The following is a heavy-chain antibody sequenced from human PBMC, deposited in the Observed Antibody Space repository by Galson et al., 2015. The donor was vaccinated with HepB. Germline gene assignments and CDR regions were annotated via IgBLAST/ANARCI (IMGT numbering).Heavy chain of an antibody. Sequence: SLRLSCAASGFTFDDYDMHWVRQTPGKGLAWVSHISWNSDNIAYADSVKGRFTISRDNAKNSLYLQMNRLREEDTALYFCARALMITIDAFDIWGQGTMVTVSS. CDR2: ISWNSDNI. D-gene: IGHD1-20*01. J-gene: IGHJ3*02. CDR1: GFTFDDYD. V-gene: IGHV3-9*01. CDR3: ARALMITIDAFDI.